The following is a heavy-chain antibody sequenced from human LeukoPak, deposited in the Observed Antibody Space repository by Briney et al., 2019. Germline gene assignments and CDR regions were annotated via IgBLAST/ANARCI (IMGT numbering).Heavy chain of an antibody. CDR3: ARALYSSSWYFPFDY. J-gene: IGHJ4*02. CDR2: ISAYSGNT. V-gene: IGHV1-18*01. D-gene: IGHD6-13*01. Sequence: ASVKVSFKASGYTFTSYGISWVRQAPGKGLDWMGWISAYSGNTNYAQKLQGRVTMTPDTSTSTAYMELRSLRSDDTAVYYCARALYSSSWYFPFDYWGQGTLVTVSS. CDR1: GYTFTSYG.